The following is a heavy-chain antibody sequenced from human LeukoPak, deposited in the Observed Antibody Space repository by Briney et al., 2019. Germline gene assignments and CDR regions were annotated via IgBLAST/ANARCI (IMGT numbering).Heavy chain of an antibody. CDR2: IIPILGIA. J-gene: IGHJ4*02. CDR3: AIAYYYGSGSYYKMYYFDY. CDR1: GGTFSSYA. Sequence: ASVKVSCKASGGTFSSYAISWVRQAPGQGLEWMGRIIPILGIANYAQKFQGRVTITADKSTSTAYMELSSLRSEDTAVYYCAIAYYYGSGSYYKMYYFDYWGQGTLVTVSS. D-gene: IGHD3-10*01. V-gene: IGHV1-69*04.